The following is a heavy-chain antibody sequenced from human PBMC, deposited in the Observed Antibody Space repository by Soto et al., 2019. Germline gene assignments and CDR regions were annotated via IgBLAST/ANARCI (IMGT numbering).Heavy chain of an antibody. CDR3: ARGSGYRDY. V-gene: IGHV4-39*01. CDR2: IYYSGST. CDR1: GGSISSSSYY. J-gene: IGHJ4*02. Sequence: SETLSLTCTVSGGSISSSSYYWGWIRQPPGKGLEWIGSIYYSGSTYYNPSLKSRVTISVDTSKNQFSLKLSSVTAADTAVYYCARGSGYRDYWGQGTLVTVSS. D-gene: IGHD1-1*01.